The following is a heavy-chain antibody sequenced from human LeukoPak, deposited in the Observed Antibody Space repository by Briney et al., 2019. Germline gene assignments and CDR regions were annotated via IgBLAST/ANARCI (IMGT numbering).Heavy chain of an antibody. CDR1: GFTFSSYA. CDR2: ISGSGGST. Sequence: GGSLRLSCVASGFTFSSYAINWVRQVPGKGLEWVSAISGSGGSTFYVDSVKGRFTISRDNSKNTLYLQMNSLRAEDTAVYYCAMSYSSSSVVAFDIWGQGTMVTVSS. J-gene: IGHJ3*02. CDR3: AMSYSSSSVVAFDI. D-gene: IGHD6-6*01. V-gene: IGHV3-23*01.